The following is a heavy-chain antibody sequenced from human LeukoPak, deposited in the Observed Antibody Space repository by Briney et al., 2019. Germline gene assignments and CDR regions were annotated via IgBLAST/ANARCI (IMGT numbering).Heavy chain of an antibody. CDR1: GITFSSYA. D-gene: IGHD3-22*01. Sequence: GGSLRLSCAASGITFSSYAMSWVRQAPGKGLEWVSAISGSGGSTYYADSVKGRFTISRDNSKNTLYLQMNSLRAEDTAVYYCAKDAYDSSGYYPYYWGQGTLVTVSS. J-gene: IGHJ4*02. V-gene: IGHV3-23*01. CDR3: AKDAYDSSGYYPYY. CDR2: ISGSGGST.